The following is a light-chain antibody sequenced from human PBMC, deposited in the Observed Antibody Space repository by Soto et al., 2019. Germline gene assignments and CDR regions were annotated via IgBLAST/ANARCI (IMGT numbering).Light chain of an antibody. J-gene: IGKJ5*01. CDR3: QHSKTNSLPIT. Sequence: DLQMTQSPSSVPASVGDRVTITCRSSHGISTSLAWYQQKPGEAPNLLXYTASSLQDGVPSRFSGSGSGKDFTLNISSLQPEDFATYYCQHSKTNSLPITFGQGTRLEIK. CDR2: TAS. V-gene: IGKV1-12*01. CDR1: HGISTS.